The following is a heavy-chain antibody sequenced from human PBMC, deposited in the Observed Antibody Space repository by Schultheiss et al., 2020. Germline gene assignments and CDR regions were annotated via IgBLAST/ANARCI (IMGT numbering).Heavy chain of an antibody. V-gene: IGHV4-39*01. J-gene: IGHJ5*02. D-gene: IGHD6-13*01. Sequence: SETLSLTCTVSGGSVSSSSYYWGWIRQPPGKGLEWIGSIYYSGSTYYNPSLKSRLTISVDTSKNQFSLKLSSVTAADTAVYYCARTKQQGRGFDPWGQGTLVTVAS. CDR3: ARTKQQGRGFDP. CDR1: GGSVSSSSYY. CDR2: IYYSGST.